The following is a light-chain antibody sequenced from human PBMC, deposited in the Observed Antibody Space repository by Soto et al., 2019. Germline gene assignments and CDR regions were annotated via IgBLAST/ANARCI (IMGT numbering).Light chain of an antibody. CDR3: HQYGTAHLT. CDR1: QSVAANY. Sequence: EVVLPQCPGTLSLSPGERATLSCGASQSVAANYLAWYQQKRGQAPRLLIYGASSRATGIPDRFSGSGSGTDFTLTISRLEPEDFSVYYCHQYGTAHLTFGPGTKVDIK. J-gene: IGKJ3*01. V-gene: IGKV3-20*01. CDR2: GAS.